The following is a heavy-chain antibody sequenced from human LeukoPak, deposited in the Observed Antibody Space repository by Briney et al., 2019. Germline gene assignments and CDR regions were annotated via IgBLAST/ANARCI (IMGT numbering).Heavy chain of an antibody. CDR3: ARTARGYSYGDYCFDY. Sequence: PSETLSLTCTVSGGSISSYYWSWIRQPPGKGLEWIGYIYYSGSTNYDPSLKSRVTISVVTSKNQFSLKLSSVTAADTAVYYCARTARGYSYGDYCFDYWGQGTLVTVSS. V-gene: IGHV4-59*08. J-gene: IGHJ4*02. D-gene: IGHD5-18*01. CDR1: GGSISSYY. CDR2: IYYSGST.